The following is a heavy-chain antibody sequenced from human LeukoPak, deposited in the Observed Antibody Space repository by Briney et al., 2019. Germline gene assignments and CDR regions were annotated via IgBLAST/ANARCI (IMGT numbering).Heavy chain of an antibody. CDR3: AREVIAAAGTPGQGDY. Sequence: ASVKVSCKASGYTFTGYYMHWVRQAPGQGLEWMGWINPNSGGTNYAQKFQGRVTMTRDTSISTAYMELSRLRSDDTAVYYCAREVIAAAGTPGQGDYWGQGTLVTVSS. J-gene: IGHJ4*02. CDR1: GYTFTGYY. V-gene: IGHV1-2*02. D-gene: IGHD6-13*01. CDR2: INPNSGGT.